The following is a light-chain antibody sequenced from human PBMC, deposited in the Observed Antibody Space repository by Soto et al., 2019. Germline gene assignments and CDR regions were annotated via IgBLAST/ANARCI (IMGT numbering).Light chain of an antibody. CDR2: DAS. Sequence: DIQMTQSPSTLSASVGDRVTITCRASQSISSWLAWYQQKPGKAPKLLIYDASSLESGVPSRFSGSGSGTEFTLTISSLQPDDFATYYCQQYNSYPWTVGLGTKVEIK. V-gene: IGKV1-5*01. CDR3: QQYNSYPWT. J-gene: IGKJ1*01. CDR1: QSISSW.